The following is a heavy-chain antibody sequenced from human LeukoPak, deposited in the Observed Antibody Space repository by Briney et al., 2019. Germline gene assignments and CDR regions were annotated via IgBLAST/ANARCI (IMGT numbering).Heavy chain of an antibody. CDR1: GFTFSSYE. J-gene: IGHJ3*02. CDR2: ISSSSSYI. V-gene: IGHV3-21*01. CDR3: ASASLGVGGIFDI. D-gene: IGHD3-16*01. Sequence: KTGGSLRLSCAASGFTFSSYEMNWVRQAPGKGLEWVSSISSSSSYIYYADSVKGRFTISRDNAKNSLYLQMNSLRAEDTAVYYCASASLGVGGIFDIWGQGTMVTVSS.